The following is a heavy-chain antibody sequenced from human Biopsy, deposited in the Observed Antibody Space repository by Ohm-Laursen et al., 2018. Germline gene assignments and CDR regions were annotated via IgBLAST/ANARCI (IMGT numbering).Heavy chain of an antibody. CDR2: IYYIGGT. J-gene: IGHJ3*02. V-gene: IGHV4-59*01. CDR3: ARVEAGTYDALDI. CDR1: GGSMTGYE. Sequence: GTLSLTCSVSGGSMTGYEWSWIRLAPPQGMGWIGYIYYIGGTKSNPSLASRVTFSVDMSKSQFSLKLYSVTAADTAVYYCARVEAGTYDALDIWGQGTLVAVSA. D-gene: IGHD1-26*01.